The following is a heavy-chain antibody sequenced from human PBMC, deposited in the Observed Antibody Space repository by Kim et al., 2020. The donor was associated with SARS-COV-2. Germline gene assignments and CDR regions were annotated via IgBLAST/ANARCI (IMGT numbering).Heavy chain of an antibody. Sequence: SNKYYADSVKGRFTISRDNSKNTLYLQMNSLRAEDTAVYYCAKDAGFPAGWGQGTLVTVSS. CDR2: SNK. CDR3: AKDAGFPAG. J-gene: IGHJ4*02. V-gene: IGHV3-30*02. D-gene: IGHD6-19*01.